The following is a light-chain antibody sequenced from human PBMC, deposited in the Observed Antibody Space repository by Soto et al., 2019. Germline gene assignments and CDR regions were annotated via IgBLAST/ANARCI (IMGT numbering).Light chain of an antibody. CDR1: SSNIGAGYD. V-gene: IGLV1-40*01. CDR2: GNN. CDR3: QSYFSSLTNAV. Sequence: QSVLTQPPSVSGAPGQTITISCTGSSSNIGAGYDVHWYQQLPGRAPKLLIYGNNNRPSGVPDRFSGSKSGTSVSRAITGLRGEDEADYHCQSYFSSLTNAVFGGGTKLTVL. J-gene: IGLJ2*01.